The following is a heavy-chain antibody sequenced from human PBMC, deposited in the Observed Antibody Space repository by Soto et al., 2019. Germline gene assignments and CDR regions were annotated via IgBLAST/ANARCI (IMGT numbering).Heavy chain of an antibody. V-gene: IGHV3-30*18. Sequence: QVQLVESGGGVVQPGRSLRLSCAASGFTFSSYGMHWVRQAPGKGLEWVAVISYDGSNKYYADSVTGRFTISRDNSKNTLYLQMNSLRAEDTAVYYCAKGILWFGELSWGEGTMVTVSS. J-gene: IGHJ3*01. D-gene: IGHD3-10*01. CDR1: GFTFSSYG. CDR2: ISYDGSNK. CDR3: AKGILWFGELS.